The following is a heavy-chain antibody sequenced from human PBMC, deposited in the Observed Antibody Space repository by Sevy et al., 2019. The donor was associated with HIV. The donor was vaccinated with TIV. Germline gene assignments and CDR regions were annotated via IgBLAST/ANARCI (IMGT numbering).Heavy chain of an antibody. J-gene: IGHJ4*02. D-gene: IGHD5-18*01. Sequence: GGSLRLSCAASGFTFSSYAMHWVRQAPGKGLEWVAVISYDGSNKYYADSVKGRFTISRDNSKNTLYLQMDSLRADDTAVYYCARDGVGYTAMGPFDYWGQGTLVTVSS. CDR3: ARDGVGYTAMGPFDY. CDR1: GFTFSSYA. V-gene: IGHV3-30-3*01. CDR2: ISYDGSNK.